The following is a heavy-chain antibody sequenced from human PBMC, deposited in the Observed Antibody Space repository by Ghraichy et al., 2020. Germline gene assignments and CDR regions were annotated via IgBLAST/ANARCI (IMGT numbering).Heavy chain of an antibody. V-gene: IGHV4-34*01. CDR3: ARVSITIFGVVIIHPHFYYYYMDV. CDR2: INHSGST. D-gene: IGHD3-3*01. Sequence: GSLSLTCAVYDGSFSGYYWSWIRQPPGKGLEWIGEINHSGSTNYNPSLKSRVTISVDTSKNQFSLKLSSVTAADTAVYYCARVSITIFGVVIIHPHFYYYYMDVWGKGTTVTVSS. J-gene: IGHJ6*03. CDR1: DGSFSGYY.